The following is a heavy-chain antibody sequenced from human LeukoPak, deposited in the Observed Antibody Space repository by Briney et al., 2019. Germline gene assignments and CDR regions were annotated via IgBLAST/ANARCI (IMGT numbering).Heavy chain of an antibody. CDR1: GCTFTAYH. J-gene: IGHJ4*02. Sequence: GASVKVSCKASGCTFTAYHMHWVRQAPGQGLEWMGWINPNSGGTNYAQKLQGRVTMTTDTSTSTAYMELRSLRSDDTAVYYCARDGPYSSGWYIIWGQGTLVTVSS. D-gene: IGHD6-19*01. CDR2: INPNSGGT. V-gene: IGHV1-2*02. CDR3: ARDGPYSSGWYII.